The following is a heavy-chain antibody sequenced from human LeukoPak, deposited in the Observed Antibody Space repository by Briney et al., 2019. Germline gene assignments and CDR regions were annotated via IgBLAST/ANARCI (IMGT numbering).Heavy chain of an antibody. CDR2: IYTGETT. CDR1: GFTLSSKY. Sequence: GGSLRLSCAASGFTLSSKYMSWVRQAPGKGLEWVSVIYTGETTYYADSVKGRFTISRDNSKNTLYLQMDGLRVEDTAVYYCAKVGAVAAVENWGQGTLVTVSS. D-gene: IGHD6-19*01. CDR3: AKVGAVAAVEN. J-gene: IGHJ4*02. V-gene: IGHV3-66*01.